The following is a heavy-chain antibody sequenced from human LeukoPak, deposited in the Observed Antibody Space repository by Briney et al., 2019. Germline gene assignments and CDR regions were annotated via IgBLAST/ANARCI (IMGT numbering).Heavy chain of an antibody. CDR2: ISSSSSYI. CDR1: GFTFSSYS. CDR3: ATYILNAGDSNWYDR. J-gene: IGHJ5*02. D-gene: IGHD2-21*01. Sequence: GGSLRLSCAASGFTFSSYSMNWVRQAPGKGLEWVSSISSSSSYIYYADSVKGRFTISRDNAKNSLYLHMSSLRADDTAVYYCATYILNAGDSNWYDRWGQGTLVTVSS. V-gene: IGHV3-21*01.